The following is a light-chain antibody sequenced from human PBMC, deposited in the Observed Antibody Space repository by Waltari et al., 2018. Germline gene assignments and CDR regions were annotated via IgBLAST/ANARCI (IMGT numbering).Light chain of an antibody. V-gene: IGLV3-1*01. CDR1: QLGNKY. CDR3: QTWDATSTFV. CDR2: QDK. J-gene: IGLJ1*01. Sequence: SFELTQPPSVSVSAGQTATITCSGDQLGNKYNSWYQQKPGQSPVVVIFQDKKRPSGIPERFSGSNSGNTATLTISGTQATDEADYYCQTWDATSTFVFGSGTTVSVL.